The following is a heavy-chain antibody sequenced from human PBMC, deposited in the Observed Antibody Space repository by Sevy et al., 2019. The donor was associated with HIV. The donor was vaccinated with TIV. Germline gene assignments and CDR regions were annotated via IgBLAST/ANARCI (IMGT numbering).Heavy chain of an antibody. J-gene: IGHJ6*02. CDR3: ARDTGGIGMDV. V-gene: IGHV3-7*01. Sequence: GGSLRLSCAASGFTFSSHWMSWDRQAPGKGLEWVANIQPDGGEKYYVESVKGRFTISRDNAKNSLSLQVNSLRAEDTAVYYCARDTGGIGMDVWGQGTTVTVSS. CDR1: GFTFSSHW. CDR2: IQPDGGEK. D-gene: IGHD6-13*01.